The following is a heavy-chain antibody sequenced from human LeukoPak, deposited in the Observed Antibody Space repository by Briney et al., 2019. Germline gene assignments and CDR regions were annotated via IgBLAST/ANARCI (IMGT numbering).Heavy chain of an antibody. J-gene: IGHJ4*02. Sequence: GGSLSLSCAASGFTFSSNDMHWVRQPTGKGLEWVSGIGFGGDTYYSGSVKGRFTISRDNAKNSLYLQMNSLRAGDTAVYYCTRGGRSAPFDYWGQGTLVTVSS. CDR3: TRGGRSAPFDY. CDR1: GFTFSSND. V-gene: IGHV3-13*04. CDR2: IGFGGDT. D-gene: IGHD1-26*01.